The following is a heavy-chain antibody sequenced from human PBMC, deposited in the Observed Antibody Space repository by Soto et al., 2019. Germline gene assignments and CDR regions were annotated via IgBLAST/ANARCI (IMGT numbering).Heavy chain of an antibody. V-gene: IGHV3-23*01. CDR1: GFSFGNYV. CDR3: TKGGDSWSGYAQH. J-gene: IGHJ1*01. Sequence: GGSLRLSCAASGFSFGNYVMNWVRQAPGKGLEWVSGISDSGGSSSSADSVKGRFTVSRDNSKNTLYLQMDSLTGDDTAVHYCTKGGDSWSGYAQHWGQGALVTVSS. D-gene: IGHD3-3*01. CDR2: ISDSGGSS.